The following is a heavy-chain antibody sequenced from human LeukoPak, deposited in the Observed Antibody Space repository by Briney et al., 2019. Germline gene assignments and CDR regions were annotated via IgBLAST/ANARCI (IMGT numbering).Heavy chain of an antibody. V-gene: IGHV4-4*07. D-gene: IGHD5-12*01. CDR3: ARSQLPSGYEGFNFDY. CDR2: IYTSGST. Sequence: SETLSLTCTVSGGSISSYYWSWIRQPAGKGLEWIGRIYTSGSTNYSPSLKSRVTMSVDTSKNQFSLKLSSVTAADTAVYYCARSQLPSGYEGFNFDYWGQGTLVTVSS. J-gene: IGHJ4*02. CDR1: GGSISSYY.